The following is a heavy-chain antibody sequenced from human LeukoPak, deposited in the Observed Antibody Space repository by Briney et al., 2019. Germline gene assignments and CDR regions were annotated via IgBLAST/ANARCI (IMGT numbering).Heavy chain of an antibody. CDR1: GYTFTGYY. V-gene: IGHV1-2*02. Sequence: SVKVSCKTSGYTFTGYYIHWVRQAPGQGLEWMGWINPNSGGTNYAQKFQGRVTMTRDTSISTAYMELSRLRSDDTAVYYCALGYRYGSNYYYYMDVGGKGTTVTVSS. D-gene: IGHD5-18*01. J-gene: IGHJ6*03. CDR2: INPNSGGT. CDR3: ALGYRYGSNYYYYMDV.